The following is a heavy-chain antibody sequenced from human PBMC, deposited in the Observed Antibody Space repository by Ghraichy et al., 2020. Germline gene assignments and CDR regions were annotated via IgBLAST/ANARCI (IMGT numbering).Heavy chain of an antibody. Sequence: GGSLRLSCAASGFTFSNYWLHWVRQAPGKGLVWVSRINTDGSTITYADSVKGRFTISRDNAKNTLYLQMNSLRAEDTATYYCASGATVTFYYGMVVWGQGTTVTVSS. D-gene: IGHD4-11*01. CDR3: ASGATVTFYYGMVV. CDR1: GFTFSNYW. CDR2: INTDGSTI. J-gene: IGHJ6*02. V-gene: IGHV3-74*01.